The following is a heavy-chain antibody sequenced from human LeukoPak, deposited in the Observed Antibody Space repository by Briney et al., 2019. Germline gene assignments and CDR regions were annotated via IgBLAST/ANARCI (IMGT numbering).Heavy chain of an antibody. Sequence: ASVKVSCKASGYTFTGYYMHWVRQAPGQGLEWMGWISAYNGNTNYAQKLQGRVTMTRNTSISTAYMELSSLRSEDTAVYYCARDHTPNSYYYYMDVWGKGTTVTISS. D-gene: IGHD4/OR15-4a*01. V-gene: IGHV1-2*02. CDR2: ISAYNGNT. CDR3: ARDHTPNSYYYYMDV. J-gene: IGHJ6*03. CDR1: GYTFTGYY.